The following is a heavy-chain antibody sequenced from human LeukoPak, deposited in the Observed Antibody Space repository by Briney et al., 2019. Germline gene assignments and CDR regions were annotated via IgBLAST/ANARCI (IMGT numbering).Heavy chain of an antibody. D-gene: IGHD5-18*01. CDR1: GFTFSSYA. Sequence: GGSLRLSGAASGFTFSSYAMHWVRQAPGKGLEWVAVISYDGSNKYYADSVKGRFTISRDNSKNTLYLQMNSLRAEDTAVYYCASDTATGYYYYGMDVWGQGTTVTVSS. V-gene: IGHV3-30-3*01. J-gene: IGHJ6*02. CDR3: ASDTATGYYYYGMDV. CDR2: ISYDGSNK.